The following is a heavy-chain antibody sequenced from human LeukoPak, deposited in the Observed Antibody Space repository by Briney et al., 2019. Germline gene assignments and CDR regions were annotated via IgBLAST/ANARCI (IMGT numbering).Heavy chain of an antibody. J-gene: IGHJ4*02. CDR1: VYKFTSYW. CDR3: ARGWGESHSGYILFDY. CDR2: MYPDESDT. Sequence: GESLKISCTGSVYKFTSYWIGWVRQKPGKGLEWMGIMYPDESDTRYSPSFQGQVTISADKSISTAYLQWSTLQASDTAMYYCARGWGESHSGYILFDYWGQGTLVTVSS. D-gene: IGHD5-12*01. V-gene: IGHV5-51*01.